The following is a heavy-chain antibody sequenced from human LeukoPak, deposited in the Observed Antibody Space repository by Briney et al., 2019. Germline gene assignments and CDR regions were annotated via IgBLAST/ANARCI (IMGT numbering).Heavy chain of an antibody. D-gene: IGHD6-13*01. J-gene: IGHJ4*02. CDR2: INPSGGST. Sequence: ASVKVSCKASGYTFTSYGISWVRQAPGQGLEWMGIINPSGGSTSYAQKFQGRVTMTRDMSTSTVYMELSSLRSEDTAVYYCARGQVYSSSRGPFDYWGQGTLVTVSS. V-gene: IGHV1-46*01. CDR3: ARGQVYSSSRGPFDY. CDR1: GYTFTSYG.